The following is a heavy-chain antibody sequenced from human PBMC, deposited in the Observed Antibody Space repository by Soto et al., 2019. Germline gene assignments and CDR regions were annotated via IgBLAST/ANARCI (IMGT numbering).Heavy chain of an antibody. Sequence: QVQLVQSGPEVKRPGASVRISCRTAGYSFKNYAIHWVRQAPGKKLEWMGWSNEGSGNTRYSQKFLGRMSIARDTSASTSYLDLRSLTSEDTAIYFCARDDRTISGAVTLDYWGPGTLVTVSS. CDR1: GYSFKNYA. CDR3: ARDDRTISGAVTLDY. D-gene: IGHD3-3*02. V-gene: IGHV1-3*01. J-gene: IGHJ4*02. CDR2: SNEGSGNT.